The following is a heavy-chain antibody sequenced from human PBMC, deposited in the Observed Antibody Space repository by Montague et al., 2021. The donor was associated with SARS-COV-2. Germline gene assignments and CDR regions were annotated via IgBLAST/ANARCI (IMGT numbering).Heavy chain of an antibody. J-gene: IGHJ5*02. Sequence: SETRSLTCTVSGGSISSSSNYWGWIRQPPGKGLEWIGSIYYSGSTYYNSSLKSRVTISVDTSKNQFSLKLNSVTAADTAVYYCAGLVWFGELSSGNWFDPWGQGTLVTVSS. D-gene: IGHD3-10*01. CDR3: AGLVWFGELSSGNWFDP. CDR1: GGSISSSSNY. CDR2: IYYSGST. V-gene: IGHV4-39*01.